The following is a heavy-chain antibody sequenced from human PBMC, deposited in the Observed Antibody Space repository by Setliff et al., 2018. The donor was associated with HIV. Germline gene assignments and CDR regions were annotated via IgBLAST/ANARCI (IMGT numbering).Heavy chain of an antibody. D-gene: IGHD1-26*01. J-gene: IGHJ4*02. CDR1: GDSVNSGGFY. V-gene: IGHV4-30-4*08. CDR3: AAATTLDY. Sequence: SETLSLTCTVSGDSVNSGGFYWSWIRQHPGKGLEWLGYIYFGGITYYNPSLKSRLTISLDTSKNQFFLRLSSVTAADTAVYYCAAATTLDYWGQGTLVTVSS. CDR2: IYFGGIT.